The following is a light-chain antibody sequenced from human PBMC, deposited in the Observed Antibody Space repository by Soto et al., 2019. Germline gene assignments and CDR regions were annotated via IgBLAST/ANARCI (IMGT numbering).Light chain of an antibody. V-gene: IGKV3-11*01. CDR3: QQRYNLPPLT. J-gene: IGKJ4*01. CDR1: QSVSTY. Sequence: EIVLTQSPATVSVSPGEGATLSCRASQSVSTYLAWYQQKPGQAPRLLIYDASKRATGVPARFSGSGSGTDFPLTIKSLEPEDFAVYYCQQRYNLPPLTFVGVTKVEI. CDR2: DAS.